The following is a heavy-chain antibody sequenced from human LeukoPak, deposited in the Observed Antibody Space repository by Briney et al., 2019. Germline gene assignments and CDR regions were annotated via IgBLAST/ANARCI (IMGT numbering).Heavy chain of an antibody. V-gene: IGHV4-38-2*02. D-gene: IGHD4-17*01. CDR2: IYRSGST. Sequence: SETLSLTCTVSGGSIGSYYWSWIRQPPGKGLEWIGSIYRSGSTFYNPSLKSRVTISLDTSKNQFSLKLSSVTAADTAVYFCARGTYGYYMDVWGKGTTVTVSS. CDR3: ARGTYGYYMDV. CDR1: GGSIGSYY. J-gene: IGHJ6*03.